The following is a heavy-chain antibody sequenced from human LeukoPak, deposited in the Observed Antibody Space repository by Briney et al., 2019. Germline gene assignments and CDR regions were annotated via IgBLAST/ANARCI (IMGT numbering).Heavy chain of an antibody. CDR3: AKLGVGRIAARQENHFDY. CDR2: ISGSGGST. D-gene: IGHD6-6*01. Sequence: PGGSLRLSCAASGFTFSSYAMSWVRQAPGKGLEWVSAISGSGGSTYYADSVKGRFTISRDNSKNTLYPQMNSLRAEDTAVYYCAKLGVGRIAARQENHFDYWGQGTLVTVSS. V-gene: IGHV3-23*01. CDR1: GFTFSSYA. J-gene: IGHJ4*02.